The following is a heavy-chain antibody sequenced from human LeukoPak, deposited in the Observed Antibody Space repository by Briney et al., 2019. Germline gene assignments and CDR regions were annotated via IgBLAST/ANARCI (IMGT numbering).Heavy chain of an antibody. J-gene: IGHJ5*02. V-gene: IGHV1-69*05. CDR2: IIPIFGTA. CDR1: GGTFSSYA. D-gene: IGHD3-16*01. CDR3: ARDLLITYWFDP. Sequence: ASVKVSCKASGGTFSSYAISWVRQAPGQGLEWMGRIIPIFGTANYAQKFQGRVTITTDESTSTAYMELSSLRSEDTAVYYCARDLLITYWFDPGSQGTLVTVSS.